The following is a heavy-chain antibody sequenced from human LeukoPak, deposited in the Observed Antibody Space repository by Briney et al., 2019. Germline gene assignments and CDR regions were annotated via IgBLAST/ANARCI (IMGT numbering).Heavy chain of an antibody. CDR1: GFTFSSHA. CDR3: AKTNSGYEILYYFDY. J-gene: IGHJ4*02. CDR2: ISGSGGST. D-gene: IGHD5-12*01. Sequence: PGGSLRLSCAASGFTFSSHAMSWVRQAPGKGLEWVSAISGSGGSTYYADSVKGRFTISRDNSKNTLYLQMNSLRAEDTAVYYCAKTNSGYEILYYFDYWGQGTLVTVSS. V-gene: IGHV3-23*01.